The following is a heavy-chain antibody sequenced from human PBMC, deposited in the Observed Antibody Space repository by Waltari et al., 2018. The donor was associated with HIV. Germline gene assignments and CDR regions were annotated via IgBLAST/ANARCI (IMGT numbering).Heavy chain of an antibody. J-gene: IGHJ6*02. V-gene: IGHV3-7*01. Sequence: EVQLVESGGGLVQPGGSLRLSCAASGFTFSGYWMSWVRQAPGKGLEWVANIKPDGIEKNYVDSVKGRFTISRDNAKNSLYLQMSSLRPEDTAFYYCASNHYGWGQGTTVIVSS. CDR1: GFTFSGYW. CDR3: ASNHYG. CDR2: IKPDGIEK.